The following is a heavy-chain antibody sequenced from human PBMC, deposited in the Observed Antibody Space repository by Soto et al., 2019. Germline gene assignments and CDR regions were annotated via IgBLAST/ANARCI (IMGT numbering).Heavy chain of an antibody. Sequence: QVQLVESGGGVVQPGRSLRLSCAASGFTFPAYVVHWVRQAPGKGLEWVALISSDGSNKYYADSVKGRFIISRDNSKNTLDLQMNSLRPEDTAGYHCARPQEGDYGVDVWGQGTTVTVSS. J-gene: IGHJ6*02. V-gene: IGHV3-30*04. CDR3: ARPQEGDYGVDV. CDR1: GFTFPAYV. CDR2: ISSDGSNK.